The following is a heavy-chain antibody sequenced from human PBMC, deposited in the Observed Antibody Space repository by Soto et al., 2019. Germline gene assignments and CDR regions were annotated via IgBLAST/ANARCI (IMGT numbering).Heavy chain of an antibody. J-gene: IGHJ4*02. D-gene: IGHD4-17*01. CDR2: ISYDGSNK. Sequence: QVQLVESGGGVAQPGRSLRLSCAASGFTFSSYGMHWVRQAPGKGLEWVAVISYDGSNKYYADSVKGRFTISRDNSKNTLYLQMNSLRAEDTAVYYCAKDGTTVTPLDYWGQGTLVTVSS. CDR3: AKDGTTVTPLDY. V-gene: IGHV3-30*18. CDR1: GFTFSSYG.